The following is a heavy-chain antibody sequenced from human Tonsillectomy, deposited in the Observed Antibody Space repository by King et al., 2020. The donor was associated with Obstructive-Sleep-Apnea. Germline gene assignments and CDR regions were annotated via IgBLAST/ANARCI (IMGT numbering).Heavy chain of an antibody. Sequence: QLVQSGGGLVQPGRSLRLSCAASVFTFDDYAMHWFRQAPGKGLELVSGIRWNSGSIGFADSVKGRFTNSRDNAKNSLYLQMNSLRAEETALYCCAKGAYYYDSSGHFDYWGQGTLVTVSS. CDR1: VFTFDDYA. D-gene: IGHD3-22*01. J-gene: IGHJ4*02. CDR3: AKGAYYYDSSGHFDY. V-gene: IGHV3-9*01. CDR2: IRWNSGSI.